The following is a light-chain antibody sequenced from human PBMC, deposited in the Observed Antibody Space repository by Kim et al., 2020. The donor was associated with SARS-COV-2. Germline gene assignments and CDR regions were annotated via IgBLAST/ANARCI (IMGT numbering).Light chain of an antibody. Sequence: ASTGDRVTITCRASEGISSYLAWYQQKPGKAPKLLIYAASTLQSGVPSRFSGSGSGTDFTLTISCLQSEDFATYYCQQYYSYPWTFGQGTKVDIK. J-gene: IGKJ1*01. V-gene: IGKV1-8*01. CDR1: EGISSY. CDR2: AAS. CDR3: QQYYSYPWT.